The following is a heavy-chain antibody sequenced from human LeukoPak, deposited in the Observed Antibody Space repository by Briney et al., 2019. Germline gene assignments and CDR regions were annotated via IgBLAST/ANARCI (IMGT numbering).Heavy chain of an antibody. Sequence: GGSLRLSCAASGFTFSSYAMSWVRQAPGKGLEWVSVISGSGGGTYYADSVKGRFTISRDNSKNTLYLQMNSLRAEDTAVYYCAKRIAAAGTGVGVGFDYWGQGTLVTVSS. V-gene: IGHV3-23*01. CDR1: GFTFSSYA. D-gene: IGHD6-13*01. J-gene: IGHJ4*02. CDR2: ISGSGGGT. CDR3: AKRIAAAGTGVGVGFDY.